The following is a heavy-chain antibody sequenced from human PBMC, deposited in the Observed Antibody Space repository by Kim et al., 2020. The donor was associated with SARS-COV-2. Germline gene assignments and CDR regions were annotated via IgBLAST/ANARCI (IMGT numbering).Heavy chain of an antibody. CDR3: SRNTRGSGDYYYMDV. CDR2: SRNKRNSYST. CDR1: GFTFSDHY. J-gene: IGHJ6*03. V-gene: IGHV3-72*01. Sequence: GGSLRLSCAVSGFTFSDHYMDWVRQAPGKGLEWVGRSRNKRNSYSTEYAASVEGRFTISRDDSKSSLYLQMSSLKTEDTAVYYCSRNTRGSGDYYYMDVWGKGTTVTVSS. D-gene: IGHD2-2*01.